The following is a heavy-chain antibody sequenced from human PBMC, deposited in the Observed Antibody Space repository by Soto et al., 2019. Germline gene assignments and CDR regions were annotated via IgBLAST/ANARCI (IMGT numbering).Heavy chain of an antibody. CDR3: ARPPGYISDWYYFDL. D-gene: IGHD3-9*01. CDR1: GYTFIDYY. J-gene: IGHJ4*02. V-gene: IGHV1-2*02. Sequence: ASVKVSCKASGYTFIDYYMHRVRQAPGQGFEWMGRISPRSGGTNYAQKFQGRVTMTWDTSLNTAYMELSSLISEDTAVYYCARPPGYISDWYYFDLWGQGTLVTVSS. CDR2: ISPRSGGT.